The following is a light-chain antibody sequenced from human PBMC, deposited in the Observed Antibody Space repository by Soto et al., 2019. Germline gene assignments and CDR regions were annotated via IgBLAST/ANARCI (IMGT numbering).Light chain of an antibody. CDR1: QSLLHSNGYNY. CDR2: LGS. J-gene: IGKJ4*01. Sequence: DIVMTQSPLSLPVTPAEPASISCRSSQSLLHSNGYNYLDWYLQKPGQSPQLLIYLGSNRASGVPDRFSGSGSGTDFTLKISRVEAEDVGVYYCMQALQTPLTFGGGTKVDIK. CDR3: MQALQTPLT. V-gene: IGKV2-28*01.